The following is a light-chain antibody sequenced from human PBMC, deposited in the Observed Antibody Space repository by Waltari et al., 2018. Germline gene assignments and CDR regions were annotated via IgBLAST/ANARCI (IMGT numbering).Light chain of an antibody. CDR2: VNN. V-gene: IGLV1-40*01. J-gene: IGLJ3*02. Sequence: PGQRVTISCTGSSSNIGADSGVHWYQHLPGTAPKLLIYVNNNRPSGVSDRFSGSKSGTSASLAITGLQAEDEADYYCQSYDSSLSGVVFGGGTKVTVL. CDR3: QSYDSSLSGVV. CDR1: SSNIGADSG.